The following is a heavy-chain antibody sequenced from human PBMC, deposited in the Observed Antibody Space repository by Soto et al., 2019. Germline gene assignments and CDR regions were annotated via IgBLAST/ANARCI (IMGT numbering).Heavy chain of an antibody. D-gene: IGHD3-22*01. V-gene: IGHV3-23*01. CDR2: ISGSGGST. Sequence: PGGSLRLSCAASGFTFSSYAMSCVRQAPGKGLEWVSAISGSGGSTYYADSVKGRFTISRDNSKNTLYLQMNSLRAEDTAVYYCAKDLRHYDSSGYYYGMDVWGQGTTVTVSS. CDR1: GFTFSSYA. J-gene: IGHJ6*02. CDR3: AKDLRHYDSSGYYYGMDV.